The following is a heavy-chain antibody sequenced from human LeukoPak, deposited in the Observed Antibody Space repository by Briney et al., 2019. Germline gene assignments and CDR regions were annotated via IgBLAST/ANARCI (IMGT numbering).Heavy chain of an antibody. D-gene: IGHD6-19*01. Sequence: SETLSLTCTVSGGSISSYYWSWIRQPPGKGLEWIGYIYYSGSTNYNPSLKSRVTISVDTSKNQFSLELSSVTAADTAVYYCARHAGGNGWYDYWGQGTLVTVSS. CDR3: ARHAGGNGWYDY. CDR2: IYYSGST. CDR1: GGSISSYY. V-gene: IGHV4-59*08. J-gene: IGHJ4*02.